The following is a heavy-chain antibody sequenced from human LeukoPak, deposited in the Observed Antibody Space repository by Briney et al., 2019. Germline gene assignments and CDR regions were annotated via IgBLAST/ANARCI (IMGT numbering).Heavy chain of an antibody. D-gene: IGHD1-26*01. CDR1: GFNFNSHG. Sequence: PGGSLRLSCAATGFNFNSHGMHWVRQAPEKGLEWVSTISGSGGGTYYADSVKGRFTISRDDSKNTLYLQMNSLRAEDTAVYYCAKDLGRYRNNYFDYWGQGTLVTVSS. CDR2: ISGSGGGT. J-gene: IGHJ4*02. V-gene: IGHV3-23*01. CDR3: AKDLGRYRNNYFDY.